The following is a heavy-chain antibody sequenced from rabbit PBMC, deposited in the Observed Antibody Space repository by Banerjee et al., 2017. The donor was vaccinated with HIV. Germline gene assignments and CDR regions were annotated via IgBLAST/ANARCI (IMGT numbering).Heavy chain of an antibody. CDR1: GIDFSSYYY. Sequence: QQQLEESGGGLVKPGGTLTLTCKASGIDFSSYYYMCWVRQAPGKGLEWIACIYAGNSDSTYYATWAKGRFTITRSTSLNTVTLQLNSLTAADTATYFCAREWSDYYDVDLWGPGTLVTVS. V-gene: IGHV1S43*01. CDR2: IYAGNSDST. CDR3: AREWSDYYDVDL. J-gene: IGHJ6*01.